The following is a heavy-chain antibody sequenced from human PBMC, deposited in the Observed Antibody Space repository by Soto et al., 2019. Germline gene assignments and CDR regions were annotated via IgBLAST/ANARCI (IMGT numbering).Heavy chain of an antibody. D-gene: IGHD3-22*01. Sequence: PGGSLRLACAASGFTFSSYAMSWVRQAPGKGLEWVSAISGGGGSTYYADSVKGRFTISRDNSKNTLYLQMNSLRAEDTAVYYCAAAPYYYDSSGYYSWFDPWGQGTLVTVSS. CDR3: AAAPYYYDSSGYYSWFDP. CDR2: ISGGGGST. CDR1: GFTFSSYA. V-gene: IGHV3-23*01. J-gene: IGHJ5*02.